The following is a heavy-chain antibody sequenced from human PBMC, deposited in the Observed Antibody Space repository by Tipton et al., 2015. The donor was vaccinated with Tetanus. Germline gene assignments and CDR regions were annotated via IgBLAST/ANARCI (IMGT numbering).Heavy chain of an antibody. V-gene: IGHV4-31*03. Sequence: TLSLTCTVSGGSISSGAYYWSWIRQHPGKGLEWIGYIYYSGSTFYNPSLKSRVTISVDASKNQFSLKLSSVTAADTPVDYSARTQPIGGYFDLWGRGTRHTGSS. D-gene: IGHD3-22*01. CDR3: ARTQPIGGYFDL. CDR1: GGSISSGAYY. CDR2: IYYSGST. J-gene: IGHJ2*01.